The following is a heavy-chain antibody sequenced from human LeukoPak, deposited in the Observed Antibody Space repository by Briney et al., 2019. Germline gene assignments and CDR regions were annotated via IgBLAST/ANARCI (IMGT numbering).Heavy chain of an antibody. Sequence: ASVNVSCKASGYTFTSYGISWVRQAPGQGLEWMGWISAYNGNTNYAQKLQGRVTMTTDTSTSAAYMELRSLRSDDTAVYYCARWKTGWFGELALDYYYGMDVWGQGTTVTVSS. CDR3: ARWKTGWFGELALDYYYGMDV. CDR1: GYTFTSYG. D-gene: IGHD3-10*01. V-gene: IGHV1-18*01. J-gene: IGHJ6*02. CDR2: ISAYNGNT.